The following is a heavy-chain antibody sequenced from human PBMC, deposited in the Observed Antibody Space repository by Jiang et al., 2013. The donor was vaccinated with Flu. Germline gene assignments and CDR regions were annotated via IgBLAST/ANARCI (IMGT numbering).Heavy chain of an antibody. J-gene: IGHJ4*02. D-gene: IGHD2-2*01. Sequence: GAEVKKPGASVKVSCKASGYTFTSYAMHWVRQAPGQRLEWMGWINAGNGNTKYSQKFQGRVTITRDTSASTAYMELSSLRSEDTAVYYCARVYCSSTSCYRKNENFDYWGQGTLVTVSS. CDR1: GYTFTSYA. V-gene: IGHV1-3*01. CDR3: ARVYCSSTSCYRKNENFDY. CDR2: INAGNGNT.